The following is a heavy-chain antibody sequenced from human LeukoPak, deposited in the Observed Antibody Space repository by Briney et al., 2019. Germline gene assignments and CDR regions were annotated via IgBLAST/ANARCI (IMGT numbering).Heavy chain of an antibody. D-gene: IGHD3-22*01. J-gene: IGHJ4*02. V-gene: IGHV3-23*01. CDR1: GFIFSSYS. CDR2: ISGSGGST. CDR3: ARGGRYYYDSSGYYPDY. Sequence: GGSLRLSCAASGFIFSSYSMSWVRQAPGKGLKWVSVISGSGGSTYYADSVKGRFTISRDNSKNTLYLQMNSLRAEDTAVYYCARGGRYYYDSSGYYPDYWGQGTLVTVSS.